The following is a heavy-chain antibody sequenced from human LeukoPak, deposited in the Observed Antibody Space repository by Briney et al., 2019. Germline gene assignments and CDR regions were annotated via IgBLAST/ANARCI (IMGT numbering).Heavy chain of an antibody. CDR2: NIPIFGIA. CDR3: ARGHQPPYYGMDV. V-gene: IGHV1-69*02. Sequence: ASVKVSCKASGGTFSSYTISWVRQAPGQGLEWMGRNIPIFGIANYAQKFQGRVTITADKSTSTAYMELSSLRSEDTAVFYCARGHQPPYYGMDVWGQGTTVTVSS. CDR1: GGTFSSYT. J-gene: IGHJ6*02.